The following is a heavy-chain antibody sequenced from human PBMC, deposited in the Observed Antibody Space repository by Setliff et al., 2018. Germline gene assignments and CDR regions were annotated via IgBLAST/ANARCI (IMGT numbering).Heavy chain of an antibody. V-gene: IGHV3-21*04. D-gene: IGHD2-21*01. J-gene: IGHJ4*02. CDR3: ARGYCDGIGCPAPLYYFDS. CDR2: ISSTGSYK. CDR1: GFTFNSYS. Sequence: GGSLRLSCAASGFTFNSYSINWVRQAPGKGLEWVSSISSTGSYKPYADSVRGRFTISRDNAKNSVDLQMSSLTSDDMAVYYCARGYCDGIGCPAPLYYFDSWGQGTLVTV.